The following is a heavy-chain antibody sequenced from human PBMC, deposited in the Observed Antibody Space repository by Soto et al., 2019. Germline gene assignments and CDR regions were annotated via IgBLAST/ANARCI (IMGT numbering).Heavy chain of an antibody. CDR2: ISAYNGNT. V-gene: IGHV1-18*01. J-gene: IGHJ5*02. CDR1: GYTFTSYG. D-gene: IGHD1-26*01. Sequence: ASVKVSCKASGYTFTSYGISWVRPAPGQGLEWMGWISAYNGNTNYAQKLQGRVTKTTDTSTSTAYMELRSLRSDDTAVYYCARDLIVGATSHWFDPWGQGTLVTVSS. CDR3: ARDLIVGATSHWFDP.